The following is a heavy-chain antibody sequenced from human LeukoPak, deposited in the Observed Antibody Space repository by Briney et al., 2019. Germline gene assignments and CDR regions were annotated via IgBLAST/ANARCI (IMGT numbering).Heavy chain of an antibody. V-gene: IGHV1-69*13. CDR3: ARSRGIPEYYFDY. D-gene: IGHD2-21*01. Sequence: SVKVSCKASGGTFSSYAISWVRQAPGQGLEWLGWIIPIFGTANYAQTFQGRVTITADESTSTAYMELSSLRAEDTAVHYCARSRGIPEYYFDYWGQGTLVTVSS. CDR1: GGTFSSYA. J-gene: IGHJ4*02. CDR2: IIPIFGTA.